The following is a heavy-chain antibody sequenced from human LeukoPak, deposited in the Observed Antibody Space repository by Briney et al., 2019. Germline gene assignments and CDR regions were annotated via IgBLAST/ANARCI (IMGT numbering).Heavy chain of an antibody. Sequence: PGGSLRLSCAASGFTFSSYWMHWVRQAPGKGLVWVSRINSDGSSTSYADSVKGRFTISRDNAKNSLYLQMNSLRAEDTAVYYCARGNRPRTSSSPTGPPYYWGQGTLVTVSS. J-gene: IGHJ4*02. CDR3: ARGNRPRTSSSPTGPPYY. V-gene: IGHV3-74*01. CDR2: INSDGSST. D-gene: IGHD6-13*01. CDR1: GFTFSSYW.